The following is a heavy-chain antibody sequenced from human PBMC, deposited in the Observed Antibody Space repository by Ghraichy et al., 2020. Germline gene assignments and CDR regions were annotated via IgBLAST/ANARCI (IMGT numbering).Heavy chain of an antibody. J-gene: IGHJ6*02. D-gene: IGHD3-10*01. CDR3: ARVIGVVLLWFGELSGMDV. Sequence: GGSLRLSCAASGFTFSSYGMHWVRQAPGKGLEWVAVISYDGSNKYYADSVKGRFTISRDNSKNTLYLQMNSLRAEDTAVYYCARVIGVVLLWFGELSGMDVWGQGTTVTVSS. V-gene: IGHV3-30*03. CDR1: GFTFSSYG. CDR2: ISYDGSNK.